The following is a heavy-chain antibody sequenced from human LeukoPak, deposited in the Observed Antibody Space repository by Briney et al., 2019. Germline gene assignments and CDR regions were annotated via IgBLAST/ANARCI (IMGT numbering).Heavy chain of an antibody. CDR3: ARDPFRSSFDP. CDR2: LHTSGNK. Sequence: SETLSLTCTVSAGSMSPYHWTWIRQPAGKGLEWIGRLHTSGNKNYNPSLKCRVTISEDTSKSQFSLEMTSETAADTAVYFCARDPFRSSFDPWGQGILVTVSS. J-gene: IGHJ5*02. D-gene: IGHD6-13*01. CDR1: AGSMSPYH. V-gene: IGHV4-4*07.